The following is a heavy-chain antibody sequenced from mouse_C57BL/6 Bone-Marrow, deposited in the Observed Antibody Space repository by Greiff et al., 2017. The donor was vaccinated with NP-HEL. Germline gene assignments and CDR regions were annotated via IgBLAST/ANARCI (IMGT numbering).Heavy chain of an antibody. Sequence: QVQLQQPGAELVRPGSSVKLSCKASGYTFTSYWMHWVKQRPIQGLEWIGNIDPSDSETHYNQKFKDKATLTVDKSSSTAYMQLSSLTSEDSAVYYCAREDYYGRRYYYDYWGKGTTLTVAS. CDR1: GYTFTSYW. J-gene: IGHJ2*01. D-gene: IGHD1-1*01. CDR2: IDPSDSET. CDR3: AREDYYGRRYYYDY. V-gene: IGHV1-52*01.